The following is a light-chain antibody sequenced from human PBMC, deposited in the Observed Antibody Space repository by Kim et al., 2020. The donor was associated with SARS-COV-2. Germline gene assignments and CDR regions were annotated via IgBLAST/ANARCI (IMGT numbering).Light chain of an antibody. CDR3: NSRGSSGNHPVV. J-gene: IGLJ2*01. Sequence: SSELTQDPAVSVALGQTVRITCQGDSLRSYYASWYQQKPGQAPVLVIYGKNNRPSGIPERFSGSSSGNTASLTLPGAQAEGEADYYCNSRGSSGNHPVVF. CDR2: GKN. V-gene: IGLV3-19*01. CDR1: SLRSYY.